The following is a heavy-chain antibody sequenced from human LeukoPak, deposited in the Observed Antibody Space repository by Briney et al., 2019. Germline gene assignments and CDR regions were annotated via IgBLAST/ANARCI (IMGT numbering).Heavy chain of an antibody. J-gene: IGHJ4*02. D-gene: IGHD3-22*01. CDR2: ISGSGGST. CDR3: AKGNDYYDSSGYYCHYFDY. V-gene: IGHV3-23*01. CDR1: GFAFSDYT. Sequence: RGSLRLSCEASGFAFSDYTMNWVRQAPGKGLEWVSAISGSGGSTYYADSVKGRFTISRDNSKNTLYLQMNSLRAEDTAVYYCAKGNDYYDSSGYYCHYFDYWGQGTLVTVSS.